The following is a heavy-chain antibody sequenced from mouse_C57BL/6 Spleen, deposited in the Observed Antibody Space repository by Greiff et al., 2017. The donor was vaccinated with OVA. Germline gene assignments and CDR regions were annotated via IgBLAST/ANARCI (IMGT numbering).Heavy chain of an antibody. D-gene: IGHD2-4*01. CDR3: ARTFDSYFDY. Sequence: EVMLVESGGGLVKPGGSLKLSCAASGFTFSDYGMHWVRQAPEKGLEWVAYISSGSSTIYYADTVKGRFTISRDNAKHTLFLQMTSLRYEDTAMYYCARTFDSYFDYWGQGTTLTVSS. V-gene: IGHV5-17*01. CDR2: ISSGSSTI. CDR1: GFTFSDYG. J-gene: IGHJ2*01.